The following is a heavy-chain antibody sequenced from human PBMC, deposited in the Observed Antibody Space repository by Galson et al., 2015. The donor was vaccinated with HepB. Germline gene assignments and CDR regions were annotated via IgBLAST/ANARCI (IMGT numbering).Heavy chain of an antibody. J-gene: IGHJ6*01. V-gene: IGHV3-33*01. D-gene: IGHD4-23*01. CDR1: RFSFSNYG. Sequence: LRLSCAASRFSFSNYGMHWVRRSPGKGLEWVAIIWFDGSNKYYSDSVKGRFTISRDNSKNTLYLQMNSLRAEDTAVYYCARDPVVNSNAGGLLLGLGVWGQGT. CDR3: ARDPVVNSNAGGLLLGLGV. CDR2: IWFDGSNK.